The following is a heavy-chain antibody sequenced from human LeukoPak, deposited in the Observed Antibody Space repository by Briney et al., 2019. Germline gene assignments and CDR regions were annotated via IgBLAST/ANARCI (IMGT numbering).Heavy chain of an antibody. CDR1: GGSSSSYY. Sequence: PSETLSLTGTVSGGSSSSYYWSWIRQPPGKGLEWIGYIYYSGGTNDNPSLKSRVTISVDTSKNQFSLKLSSVTAADPAVYHCARYYYDSSGWYYFDYWGQGTLVTVSS. D-gene: IGHD3-22*01. V-gene: IGHV4-59*01. J-gene: IGHJ4*02. CDR3: ARYYYDSSGWYYFDY. CDR2: IYYSGGT.